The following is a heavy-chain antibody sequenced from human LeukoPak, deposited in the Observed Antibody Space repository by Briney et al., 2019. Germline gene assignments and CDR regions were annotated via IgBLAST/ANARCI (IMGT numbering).Heavy chain of an antibody. J-gene: IGHJ4*02. V-gene: IGHV3-21*01. CDR1: GLTFSSHW. D-gene: IGHD2-15*01. CDR3: ARDKVSVVAAIDS. Sequence: PGGSLRLSCAASGLTFSSHWMHWVRQAPGKGLEWVSSISSSSYMYYADSVKGRFTISRDNAKKSLYLQMSSLRAEDTAVYYCARDKVSVVAAIDSWGQGTLVTVSS. CDR2: ISSSSYM.